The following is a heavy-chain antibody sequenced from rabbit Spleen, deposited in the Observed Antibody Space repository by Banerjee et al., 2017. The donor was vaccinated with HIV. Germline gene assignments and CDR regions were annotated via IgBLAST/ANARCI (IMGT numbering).Heavy chain of an antibody. CDR2: ITTGSSGFT. CDR3: ARDLAAVIGWNFGW. V-gene: IGHV1S45*01. Sequence: QEQLVESRGGLVKPEGSLTLTCKASGFSFSDRDVMCWVRQAPGKGLEWIACITTGSSGFTYYANWAKGRFTCSKASSTTVTLQMTSLTAADTATYFCARDLAAVIGWNFGWWGQGTLVTVS. D-gene: IGHD1-1*01. CDR1: GFSFSDRDV. J-gene: IGHJ4*01.